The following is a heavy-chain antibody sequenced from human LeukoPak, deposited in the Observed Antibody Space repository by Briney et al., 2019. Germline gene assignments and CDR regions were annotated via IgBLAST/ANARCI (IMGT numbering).Heavy chain of an antibody. Sequence: QPGGSLRLSCAASGFTFSSYAMSWVRQAPGKGLEWVSAISGSGGSTYYADSVKGRFTISRDNSKNTLYLQMNSLRAEDTAVYYCATSNVVPWLGYFQHWGQGTLVTVSS. CDR2: ISGSGGST. CDR3: ATSNVVPWLGYFQH. CDR1: GFTFSSYA. V-gene: IGHV3-23*01. D-gene: IGHD2-15*01. J-gene: IGHJ1*01.